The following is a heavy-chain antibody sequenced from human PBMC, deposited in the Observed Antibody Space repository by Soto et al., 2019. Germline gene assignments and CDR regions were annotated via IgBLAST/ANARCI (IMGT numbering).Heavy chain of an antibody. V-gene: IGHV3-72*01. Sequence: RLSCAASGFTFSDHYIDLFRQAPGKVLEWVGRSKNKANSYTTEYAASVRGRFTISRDDSKSSLYLQMNSLKTEDTAVYYCTRALTGTTGYYYYYGLDVWGQGTTVTVSS. CDR3: TRALTGTTGYYYYYGLDV. D-gene: IGHD1-20*01. CDR1: GFTFSDHY. J-gene: IGHJ6*02. CDR2: SKNKANSYTT.